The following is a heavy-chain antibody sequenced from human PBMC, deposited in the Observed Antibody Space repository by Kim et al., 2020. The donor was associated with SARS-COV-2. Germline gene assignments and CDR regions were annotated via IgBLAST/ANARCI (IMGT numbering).Heavy chain of an antibody. J-gene: IGHJ4*02. Sequence: GTTEYAASVKGRFTISRDDSKSIAYLQMNSLNTEDTAVYYCTRGRWELPHWGQGTLVTVSS. V-gene: IGHV3-49*02. CDR3: TRGRWELPH. CDR2: GTT. D-gene: IGHD1-26*01.